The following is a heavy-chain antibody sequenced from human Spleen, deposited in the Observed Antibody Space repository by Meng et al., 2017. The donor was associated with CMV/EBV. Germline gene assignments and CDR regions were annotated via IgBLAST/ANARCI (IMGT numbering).Heavy chain of an antibody. CDR1: GFTFSSYW. Sequence: EVQLVESGXGLVQPGGSLRLSCAASGFTFSSYWMHWVRQAPGKGLVWVSRINSDGSSTSYADSVKGRFTISRDNAKNTLYLQMNSLRAEDTAVYYCARASGWYGRDFDYWGQGTLVTVSS. CDR3: ARASGWYGRDFDY. CDR2: INSDGSST. J-gene: IGHJ4*02. D-gene: IGHD6-19*01. V-gene: IGHV3-74*01.